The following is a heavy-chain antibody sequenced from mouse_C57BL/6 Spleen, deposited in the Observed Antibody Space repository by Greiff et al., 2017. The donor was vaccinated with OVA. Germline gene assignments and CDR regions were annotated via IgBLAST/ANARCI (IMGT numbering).Heavy chain of an antibody. Sequence: VQLQQSGAELVKPGASVKMSCKASGYTFTSYWITWVKQRPGQGLEWIGDIYPGSGSTNYNEKFKSKATLTVDTSSSTAYMQLSSLTSEDSAVYYCARYNYYSNPWFAYWGQGTLVTVSA. J-gene: IGHJ3*01. CDR1: GYTFTSYW. CDR2: IYPGSGST. V-gene: IGHV1-55*01. D-gene: IGHD2-5*01. CDR3: ARYNYYSNPWFAY.